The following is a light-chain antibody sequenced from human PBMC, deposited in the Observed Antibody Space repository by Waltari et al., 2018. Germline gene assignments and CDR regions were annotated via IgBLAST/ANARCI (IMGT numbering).Light chain of an antibody. J-gene: IGKJ4*01. CDR3: QQLNSYPPT. CDR1: QGISSF. Sequence: QLTQSPSSLSASVGERVTITCRARQGISSFLAWYQQKAGKAPKLLIYAASTLQSGVPSRFSGSGSGTDFTLTISSLQPEDFATYYCQQLNSYPPTFGGGTKVEIK. V-gene: IGKV1-9*01. CDR2: AAS.